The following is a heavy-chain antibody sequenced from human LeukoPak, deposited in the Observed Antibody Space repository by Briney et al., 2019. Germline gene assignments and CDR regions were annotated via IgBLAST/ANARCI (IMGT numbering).Heavy chain of an antibody. Sequence: GGPLRLSCAASGFTFSSYAVSWVRQAPGKGLEWVSAISGSGGGTYYADSVKGRFTISRDNSRNTLYLQMNGLRAEDTAVYHCAKAASCTNGVCFYYSYMDVWGKGTTVTVSS. V-gene: IGHV3-23*01. J-gene: IGHJ6*03. D-gene: IGHD2-8*01. CDR3: AKAASCTNGVCFYYSYMDV. CDR2: ISGSGGGT. CDR1: GFTFSSYA.